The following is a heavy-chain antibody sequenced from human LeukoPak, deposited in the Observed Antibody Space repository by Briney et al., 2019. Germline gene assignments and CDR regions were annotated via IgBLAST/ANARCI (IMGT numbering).Heavy chain of an antibody. CDR1: GFTFSSYA. Sequence: SGRSLRLSCAASGFTFSSYAIHWVRQAPGKGLEWVAVISYDGSNKYYADSVKGRFTISRDNSKNTLYLQMNSLRAEDTAVYYCARDLIDSSYFDYWGQGTLVTVSS. J-gene: IGHJ4*02. D-gene: IGHD3-22*01. V-gene: IGHV3-30-3*01. CDR2: ISYDGSNK. CDR3: ARDLIDSSYFDY.